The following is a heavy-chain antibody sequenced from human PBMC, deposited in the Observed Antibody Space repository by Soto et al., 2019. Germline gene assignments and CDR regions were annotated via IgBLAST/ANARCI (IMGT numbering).Heavy chain of an antibody. Sequence: QVPLVESGGGLVQPGGSLRLSCAASGFTFSDYYMSWIRQAPGKGLEWVSYISSSSSYTNYADSVKGRFTISRDNAKNALYLQMNSLRAEDTAVYYCARGYSSGWYIDYWGQGTLVTVSS. D-gene: IGHD6-19*01. CDR2: ISSSSSYT. V-gene: IGHV3-11*05. CDR3: ARGYSSGWYIDY. CDR1: GFTFSDYY. J-gene: IGHJ4*02.